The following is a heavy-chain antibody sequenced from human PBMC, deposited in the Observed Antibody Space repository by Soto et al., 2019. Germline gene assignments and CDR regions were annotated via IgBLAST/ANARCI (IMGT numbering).Heavy chain of an antibody. CDR2: IRKKTNSYTT. CDR3: ARTIWSGYFQADY. CDR1: GFTFSDHY. J-gene: IGHJ4*02. V-gene: IGHV3-72*01. D-gene: IGHD3-3*01. Sequence: GGSLRLSCAASGFTFSDHYMDWVRQAPGKGLEWVARIRKKTNSYTTEYAASVKGRFTISRDDSKNSLYLQMNSLRDEDTAVYYCARTIWSGYFQADYWGQGTLVTVS.